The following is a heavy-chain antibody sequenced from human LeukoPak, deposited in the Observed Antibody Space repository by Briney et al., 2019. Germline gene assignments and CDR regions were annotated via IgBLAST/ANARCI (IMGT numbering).Heavy chain of an antibody. D-gene: IGHD3-22*01. CDR2: IYHSGNT. Sequence: SETLSLTCAVSGGSISSSNWWSWVRQPPGKGLEWIGEIYHSGNTNYNPSLKSRVTISVGRSKNQFSLKLTSVTAADTAVYYCARDSRAYYYDSSGHFDYWGQGTLVTVSS. CDR3: ARDSRAYYYDSSGHFDY. J-gene: IGHJ4*02. V-gene: IGHV4-4*02. CDR1: GGSISSSNW.